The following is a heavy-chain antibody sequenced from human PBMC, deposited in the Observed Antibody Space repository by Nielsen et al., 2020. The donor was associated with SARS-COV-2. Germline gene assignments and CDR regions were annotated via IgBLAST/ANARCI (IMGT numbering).Heavy chain of an antibody. CDR2: ISSDSSWK. Sequence: GESLKISCVASGFNFTRYSMNWVRQAPGKGPEWAAYISSDSSWKQYADSVKGRVSISRDNAKKSLDLQMNSLRGEDTAVYYCARGVLDYWGQGALVTVSS. D-gene: IGHD2-2*01. CDR3: ARGVLDY. J-gene: IGHJ4*02. CDR1: GFNFTRYS. V-gene: IGHV3-48*01.